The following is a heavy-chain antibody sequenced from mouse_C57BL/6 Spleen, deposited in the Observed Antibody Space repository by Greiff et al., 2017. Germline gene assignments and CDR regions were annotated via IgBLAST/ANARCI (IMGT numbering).Heavy chain of an antibody. D-gene: IGHD6-1*01. CDR1: GFTFSDYY. CDR3: ARQGGAPFAY. Sequence: EVKLVESGGGLVQPGGSLKLSCAASGFTFSDYYMYWVRQTPEKRLEWVAYISNAGGSTYYPDTVKGRFTISRDNAKNTLYLQMSRLKSEDTAMYYCARQGGAPFAYWGQGTLVTVSA. CDR2: ISNAGGST. J-gene: IGHJ3*01. V-gene: IGHV5-12*01.